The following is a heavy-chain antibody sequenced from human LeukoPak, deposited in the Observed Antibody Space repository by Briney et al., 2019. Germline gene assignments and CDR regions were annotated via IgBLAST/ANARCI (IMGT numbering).Heavy chain of an antibody. CDR1: GFTVSSNY. J-gene: IGHJ4*02. Sequence: GGSLRLSCAASGFTVSSNYMSWVRQAPGKGLEWVSVIYSGGSTYYADSVKGRFTISRDNSKNTLYLQMNSLRAEDTAVYYCARDYRYCSGGSCYWGQGTLVTVSS. V-gene: IGHV3-66*01. CDR3: ARDYRYCSGGSCY. CDR2: IYSGGST. D-gene: IGHD2-15*01.